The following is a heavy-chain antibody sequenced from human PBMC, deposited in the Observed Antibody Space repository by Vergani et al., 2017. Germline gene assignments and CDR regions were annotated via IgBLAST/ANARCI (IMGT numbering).Heavy chain of an antibody. CDR3: ARGKVYYYYGMDV. CDR2: INHSGST. V-gene: IGHV4-34*01. J-gene: IGHJ6*02. CDR1: GGSFSGYY. Sequence: QVQLQQWGAGLLKPSETLSLTCAVYGGSFSGYYWSWIRQPPGKGLEWIGEINHSGSTNYNPSLKSRVTISVDTSKNQFSLKLRSVTAADTAVYYCARGKVYYYYGMDVWGQGTTVTVSS.